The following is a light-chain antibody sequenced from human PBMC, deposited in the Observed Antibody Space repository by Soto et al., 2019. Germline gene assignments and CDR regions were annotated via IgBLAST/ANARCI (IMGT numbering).Light chain of an antibody. Sequence: QSVLTQPPSASGSPGRSVTSACTGTSSDGGGYDYVSWYQQHPGKAPKLMIYEVTIRPSGVSDRFSGSKSGNTASLTVSGLQAEDEADYYCSSYTGGNPSYVFGTGTKVTV. J-gene: IGLJ1*01. CDR1: SSDGGGYDY. V-gene: IGLV2-8*01. CDR2: EVT. CDR3: SSYTGGNPSYV.